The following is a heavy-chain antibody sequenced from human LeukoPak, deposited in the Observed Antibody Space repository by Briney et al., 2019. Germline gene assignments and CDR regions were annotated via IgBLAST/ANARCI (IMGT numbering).Heavy chain of an antibody. CDR3: ARVGKGWLQFAFDI. Sequence: SETLSLTCAVYGGSFSGYYWSWIRQPPGKGLEWIGEINHSGSTNYNPSLKSRVTISVDTSKNQFSLKLSSVTAADTAVYYCARVGKGWLQFAFDIWGQGTMVTVSS. J-gene: IGHJ3*02. V-gene: IGHV4-34*01. CDR1: GGSFSGYY. D-gene: IGHD5-24*01. CDR2: INHSGST.